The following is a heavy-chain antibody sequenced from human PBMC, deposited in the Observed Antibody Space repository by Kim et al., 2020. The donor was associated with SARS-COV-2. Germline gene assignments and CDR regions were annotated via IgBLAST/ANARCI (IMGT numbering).Heavy chain of an antibody. CDR3: AKGRGYCTGGSCYSDY. Sequence: GGSLRLSCAASGFTFSSYSMSWVRQAPGKGLEWVSTISCSGDSTYNGDSVQGRFTISRDNSKNTLHLQMSSLRAEDTAVYFCAKGRGYCTGGSCYSDYWGRGTLVTVSS. CDR1: GFTFSSYS. V-gene: IGHV3-23*01. CDR2: ISCSGDST. J-gene: IGHJ4*03. D-gene: IGHD2-8*02.